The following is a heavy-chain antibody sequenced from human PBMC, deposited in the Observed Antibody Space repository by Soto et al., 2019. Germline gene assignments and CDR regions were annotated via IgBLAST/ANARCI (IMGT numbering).Heavy chain of an antibody. Sequence: GGSLRLSCAASGFTFSSYGMHWVRQAPGKGLEWVAVISYDGSNKYYADSVKGRFTISRDNSKNTLYLQMNSLRAEDTAVYYCAKDESGSYYYFDYWGQGTLVTVSS. D-gene: IGHD1-26*01. CDR2: ISYDGSNK. V-gene: IGHV3-30*18. CDR3: AKDESGSYYYFDY. J-gene: IGHJ4*02. CDR1: GFTFSSYG.